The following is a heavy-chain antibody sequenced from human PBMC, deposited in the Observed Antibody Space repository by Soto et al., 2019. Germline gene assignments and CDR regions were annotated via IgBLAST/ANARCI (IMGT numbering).Heavy chain of an antibody. J-gene: IGHJ5*02. CDR3: ARVKGSGYNNWFDP. Sequence: GESLKISCKASGYTFTSYGISWVRQAPGQGLEWMGWISAYNGNTNYAQKLQGRVTMTTDTSTSTAYMELRSLRSDDTAVYYCARVKGSGYNNWFDPWGQGTLVTVSS. V-gene: IGHV1-18*01. CDR1: GYTFTSYG. CDR2: ISAYNGNT. D-gene: IGHD3-22*01.